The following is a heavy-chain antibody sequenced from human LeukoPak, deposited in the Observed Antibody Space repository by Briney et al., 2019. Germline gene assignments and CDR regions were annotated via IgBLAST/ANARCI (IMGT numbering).Heavy chain of an antibody. CDR2: MNPNSGNT. J-gene: IGHJ6*02. CDR1: GYTFTSYD. CDR3: ARVQYSSGWYLGYYYYGMDV. D-gene: IGHD6-19*01. Sequence: ASVKVSCKASGYTFTSYDINWVRQATGQGLEWMGWMNPNSGNTGYAQKFQGRVTMTRNTSISTAYMELSSLRSEDTAVYYCARVQYSSGWYLGYYYYGMDVWGQRTTVTVSS. V-gene: IGHV1-8*01.